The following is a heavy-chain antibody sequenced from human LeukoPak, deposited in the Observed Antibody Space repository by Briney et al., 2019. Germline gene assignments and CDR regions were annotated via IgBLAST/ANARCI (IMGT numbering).Heavy chain of an antibody. Sequence: PGGSLRLSCVASGFNFDEYAMNWVRQAPGKGLEWISCIYRDSSVKHYADSVRGRFTVSRDNSKNTLYLQMNSLRAEDTAVYYCARATTKWELQLDYWGQGTLVTVSS. J-gene: IGHJ4*02. CDR1: GFNFDEYA. D-gene: IGHD1-26*01. V-gene: IGHV3-48*01. CDR3: ARATTKWELQLDY. CDR2: IYRDSSVK.